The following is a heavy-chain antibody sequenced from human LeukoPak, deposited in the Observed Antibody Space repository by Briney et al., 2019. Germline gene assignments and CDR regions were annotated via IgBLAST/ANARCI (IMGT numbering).Heavy chain of an antibody. D-gene: IGHD6-19*01. J-gene: IGHJ4*02. CDR2: IYISGST. CDR3: ARGWLAFDY. CDR1: GGSISSGSYY. Sequence: SQTLSLTCTVSGGSISSGSYYWSWIRQPAGKGLEWIGRIYISGSTNYNPSLTSRVTISVDTSKNQFSLKLSSVTAADTAVYYCARGWLAFDYWGQGTLVTVSS. V-gene: IGHV4-61*02.